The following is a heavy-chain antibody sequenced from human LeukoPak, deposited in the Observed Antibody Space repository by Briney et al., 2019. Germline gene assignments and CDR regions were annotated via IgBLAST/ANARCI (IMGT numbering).Heavy chain of an antibody. CDR1: GGSFSGYY. J-gene: IGHJ5*02. Sequence: SETLSLTCAVYGGSFSGYYWSWIRQPPGKGLEWIGEINHSGSTNYNPSLKSRVTISVDTSKNQFSLKLSSVTAADTAVYYCARFVISAAGALWFDPWGQGTLVTVSS. CDR2: INHSGST. D-gene: IGHD6-13*01. V-gene: IGHV4-34*01. CDR3: ARFVISAAGALWFDP.